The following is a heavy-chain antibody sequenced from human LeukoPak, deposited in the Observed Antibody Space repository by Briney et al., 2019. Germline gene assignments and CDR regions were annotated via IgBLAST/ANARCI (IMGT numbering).Heavy chain of an antibody. V-gene: IGHV3-30*04. CDR1: GFTFSSYA. CDR3: ARDGDGYSSGWYYPY. CDR2: ISYDGSNK. Sequence: GGSLRLSCAASGFTFSSYAMHWVRQAPGKGLEWVAVISYDGSNKYYADSVKGRFTISRDNSKNTLYLQMNSLRAEDTAVYYCARDGDGYSSGWYYPYWGQGTLVTVSS. D-gene: IGHD6-19*01. J-gene: IGHJ4*02.